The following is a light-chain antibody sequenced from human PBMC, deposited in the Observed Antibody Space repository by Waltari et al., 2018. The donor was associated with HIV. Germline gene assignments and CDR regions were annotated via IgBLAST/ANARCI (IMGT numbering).Light chain of an antibody. Sequence: SYVLTQTPSVSLAPGKTARITCGGNYIGSNNVHWYQQKPGQAPVLVIYYDSDRPSGIPERFSGSNSGNTATLTISRVEAGDEADYYCQIWDSSLDHVLFGGGTKLTVL. CDR1: YIGSNN. V-gene: IGLV3-21*04. CDR3: QIWDSSLDHVL. CDR2: YDS. J-gene: IGLJ2*01.